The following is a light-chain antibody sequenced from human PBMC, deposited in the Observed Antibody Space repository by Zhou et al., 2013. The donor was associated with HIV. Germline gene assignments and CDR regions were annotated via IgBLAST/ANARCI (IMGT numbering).Light chain of an antibody. CDR2: KVS. CDR3: LQGTQWPPT. CDR1: QSLVHSDGNTY. V-gene: IGKV2-30*02. J-gene: IGKJ1*01. Sequence: DVVMTQSPLSLPVTLGQPASISCRSSQSLVHSDGNTYLSWFHHRPGQSPRRLIYKVSNRDSGVPDRFSGSGSATDFTLQITRVEAEDVGVYYCLQGTQWPPTFGQGTKVEIQ.